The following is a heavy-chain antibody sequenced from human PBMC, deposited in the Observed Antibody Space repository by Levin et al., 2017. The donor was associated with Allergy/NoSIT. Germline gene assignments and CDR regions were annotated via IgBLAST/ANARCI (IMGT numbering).Heavy chain of an antibody. D-gene: IGHD3-22*01. CDR3: TRGYDSPEY. J-gene: IGHJ4*02. Sequence: ASVKVSCAASGFTFEDYGMSWVRQVPGKGLEWVSGINWNGNNIGYAESVEGRFTISRDDAKNSLYLQMNSLRVDDTAFYYCTRGYDSPEYWGQGTLVTVSS. CDR2: INWNGNNI. CDR1: GFTFEDYG. V-gene: IGHV3-20*04.